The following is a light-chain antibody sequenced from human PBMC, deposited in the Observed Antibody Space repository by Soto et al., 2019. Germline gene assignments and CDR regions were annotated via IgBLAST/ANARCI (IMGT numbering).Light chain of an antibody. CDR1: QGIKNY. CDR2: AAS. V-gene: IGKV1-27*01. CDR3: QRYYNAPFT. Sequence: IPVTQHPSSLSASVGDRVTITCRASQGIKNYLAWYQQKPGETPKLLIYAASTLESGIPPRFSVSGSGTDFTLTINNLQPEDVATYYCQRYYNAPFTFGGGTKVEIK. J-gene: IGKJ4*01.